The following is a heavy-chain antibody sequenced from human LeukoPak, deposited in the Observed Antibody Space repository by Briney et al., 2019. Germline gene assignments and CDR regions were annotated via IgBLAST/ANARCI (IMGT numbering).Heavy chain of an antibody. CDR2: INPNSGGT. CDR1: GYTFTGYY. D-gene: IGHD6-6*01. V-gene: IGHV1-2*02. Sequence: ASAKVSCKASGYTFTGYYMHWVRQAPGQGLEWMGWINPNSGGTNYAQKFQGRVTMTRDTSISTAYMELSRLRSDDTAVYYCARSSSSIVARHGYWGQGTLVTVSS. J-gene: IGHJ4*02. CDR3: ARSSSSIVARHGY.